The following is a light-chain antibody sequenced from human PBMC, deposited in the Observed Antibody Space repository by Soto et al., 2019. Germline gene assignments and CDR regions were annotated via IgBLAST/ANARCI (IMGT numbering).Light chain of an antibody. CDR3: QQYDNVPLT. Sequence: DLLMHQSHATLRAPVGVRITNTRRASQSISNWLAWYQHKPGEAPKLLIYDASKLEAGVPSRFSGRGSGTDFTFSISSLQPEDIATYYCQQYDNVPLTFGGGTKVDIK. CDR2: DAS. J-gene: IGKJ4*01. V-gene: IGKV1-33*01. CDR1: QSISNW.